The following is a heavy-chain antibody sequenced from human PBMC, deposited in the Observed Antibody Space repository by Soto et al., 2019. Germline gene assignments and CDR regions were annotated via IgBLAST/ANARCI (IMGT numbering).Heavy chain of an antibody. V-gene: IGHV3-21*01. CDR2: ISRSSRNI. Sequence: VQLVESGGGLVKPGGSLRLSCAASGFAFSSYNMNWVRQAPGKGLEWVSSISRSSRNIYYADSVKGRFTISRDNAKNALYLQMNSLRAEDTAVYYCARDLKVAGTNSFYYYGMDVWGQGTTVTVSS. CDR1: GFAFSSYN. CDR3: ARDLKVAGTNSFYYYGMDV. J-gene: IGHJ6*02. D-gene: IGHD6-19*01.